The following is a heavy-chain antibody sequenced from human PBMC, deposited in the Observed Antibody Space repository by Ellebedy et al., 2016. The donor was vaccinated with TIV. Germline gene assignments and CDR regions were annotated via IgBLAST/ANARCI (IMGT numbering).Heavy chain of an antibody. V-gene: IGHV3-23*01. CDR3: GRGYSFGSGSAGY. J-gene: IGHJ4*02. CDR2: ITGSAGGT. D-gene: IGHD5-18*01. Sequence: GESLKISXAASGFTFSSYVMSWVRQAPGKGLEWVSSITGSAGGTYYADSVKGRVTISRDNAENTLHLQLNRLRVEDTAVYYCGRGYSFGSGSAGYWGQGTQVTVSS. CDR1: GFTFSSYV.